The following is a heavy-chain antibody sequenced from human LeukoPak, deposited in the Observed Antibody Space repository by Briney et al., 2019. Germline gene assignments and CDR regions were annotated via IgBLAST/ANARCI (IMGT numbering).Heavy chain of an antibody. Sequence: PGGSLRLSCAASGFTFSSYAMHWVRQAPGKGLEWVAVISYDGSNKYYADSVKGRFTISRDNSENTLYLQMNSLRAEDTAVYYCARGTWWFDPWGQGTLVTVSS. D-gene: IGHD1-1*01. CDR3: ARGTWWFDP. V-gene: IGHV3-30*04. J-gene: IGHJ5*02. CDR2: ISYDGSNK. CDR1: GFTFSSYA.